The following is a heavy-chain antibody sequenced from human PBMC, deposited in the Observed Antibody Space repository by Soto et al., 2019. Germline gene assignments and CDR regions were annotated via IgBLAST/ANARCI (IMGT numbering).Heavy chain of an antibody. J-gene: IGHJ5*02. D-gene: IGHD6-6*01. CDR3: ARGGLAARKGRWFDP. V-gene: IGHV4-59*01. CDR1: GGSINSYY. Sequence: SETLSLTCTVSGGSINSYYWGWIRQPPGKGLEWIGYIHYSGSTNYNPSLKSRVTISVDTPKNQFSLKVNSMTAADTAVYYCARGGLAARKGRWFDPWGQGTLVTVSS. CDR2: IHYSGST.